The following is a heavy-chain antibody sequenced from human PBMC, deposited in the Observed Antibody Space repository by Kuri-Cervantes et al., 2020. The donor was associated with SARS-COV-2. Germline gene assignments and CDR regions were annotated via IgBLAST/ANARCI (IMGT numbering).Heavy chain of an antibody. Sequence: ASVKVSCKVSGYTLTGLSMHWVRQAPGKGLEWMGGFDPEDGETIYAQKFQGRVTMTEDTSTDTAYMELRSLRSDDTAVYYCARAGAVGGSSSNFDYWGQGTLVTVSS. CDR3: ARAGAVGGSSSNFDY. D-gene: IGHD6-6*01. CDR2: FDPEDGET. CDR1: GYTLTGLS. J-gene: IGHJ4*02. V-gene: IGHV1-24*01.